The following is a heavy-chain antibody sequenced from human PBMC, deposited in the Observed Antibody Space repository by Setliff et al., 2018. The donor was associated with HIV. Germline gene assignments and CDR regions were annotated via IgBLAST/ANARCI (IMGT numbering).Heavy chain of an antibody. CDR2: IKQDGSEK. V-gene: IGHV3-7*03. Sequence: PGESLKISCVASGRNFRNAWMGWVRQAPGKGLEWVANIKQDGSEKHYVGSVKGRFTISRDNDKKLLILQMNSLASEDMAVYYCARDYWGNSYFDYWGQGTRVTVSS. D-gene: IGHD3-16*01. J-gene: IGHJ4*02. CDR3: ARDYWGNSYFDY. CDR1: GRNFRNAW.